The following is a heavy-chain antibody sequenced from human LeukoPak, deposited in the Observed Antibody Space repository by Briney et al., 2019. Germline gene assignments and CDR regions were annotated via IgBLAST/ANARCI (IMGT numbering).Heavy chain of an antibody. CDR2: IYTSGST. D-gene: IGHD1-26*01. CDR3: ASGSYS. CDR1: GGSISSGGYS. Sequence: PSQTLSLTCTVSGGSISSGGYSWSWIRQHPGKGLEWIGRIYTSGSTNYNPSLKSRVTMSVDTSKNQFSLKLSSVTAADTAVYYCASGSYSWGQGTLVTVSS. V-gene: IGHV4-61*02. J-gene: IGHJ4*02.